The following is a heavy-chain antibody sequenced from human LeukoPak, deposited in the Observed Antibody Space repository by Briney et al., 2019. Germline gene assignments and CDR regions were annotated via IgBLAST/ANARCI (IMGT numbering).Heavy chain of an antibody. J-gene: IGHJ4*02. V-gene: IGHV6-1*01. CDR3: ARTVTTSSSAQFDF. CDR2: TFYRTKWHS. CDR1: GDSVSSNSVA. Sequence: SQTLSLTCGISGDSVSSNSVAWSWIRQSPSRGLGWLGRTFYRTKWHSDYAVSLQSRITINSDTSKNQFSLHLSSVTPEDTAVYYCARTVTTSSSAQFDFWGQGILVTVPS. D-gene: IGHD6-6*01.